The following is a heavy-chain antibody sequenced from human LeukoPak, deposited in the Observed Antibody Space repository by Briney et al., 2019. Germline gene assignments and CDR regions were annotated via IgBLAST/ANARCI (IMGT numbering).Heavy chain of an antibody. J-gene: IGHJ4*02. Sequence: GGSLRLSCAASGFTFSSYWMSWVRQAPGKGLEWVANIKKDGSEEYYVDSVKGRFTISRDNAKTSLYLQMNSLRAEDTAVYYCARDLSGVTGYTYGRGIDYWGQGTLVTASS. D-gene: IGHD5-18*01. CDR2: IKKDGSEE. V-gene: IGHV3-7*01. CDR3: ARDLSGVTGYTYGRGIDY. CDR1: GFTFSSYW.